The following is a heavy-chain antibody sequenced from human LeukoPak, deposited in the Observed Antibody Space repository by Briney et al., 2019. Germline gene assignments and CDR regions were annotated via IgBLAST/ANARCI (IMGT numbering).Heavy chain of an antibody. CDR2: ISGSGGST. D-gene: IGHD5-24*01. Sequence: PGGSLRLSCAASGFTFSSYAMSWVRQAPGKGLKWVSAISGSGGSTYYADSVKGRFTISRDNSKNTLYLQMNSLRAEDTAVYYCVRSMATITFSFDYWGQGTLVTVSS. J-gene: IGHJ4*02. CDR3: VRSMATITFSFDY. V-gene: IGHV3-23*01. CDR1: GFTFSSYA.